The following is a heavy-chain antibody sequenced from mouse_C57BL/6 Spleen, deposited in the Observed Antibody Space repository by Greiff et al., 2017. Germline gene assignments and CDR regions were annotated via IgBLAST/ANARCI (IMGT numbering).Heavy chain of an antibody. J-gene: IGHJ2*01. V-gene: IGHV1-52*01. CDR1: GYTFTSCW. CDR3: ARSDGNYEGYFDY. CDR2: IDPSDSET. D-gene: IGHD2-1*01. Sequence: QVQLQQSGAELVRPGSSVKLSCKASGYTFTSCWMHWVKQRPIQGLEWIGNIDPSDSETHYNQKFKDKATLTVDKSSSTAYMQLSSLTSEDSAVYDCARSDGNYEGYFDYWGQGTTLTVSS.